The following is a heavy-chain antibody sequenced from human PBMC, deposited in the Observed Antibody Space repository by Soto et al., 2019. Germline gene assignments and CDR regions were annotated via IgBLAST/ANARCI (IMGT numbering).Heavy chain of an antibody. D-gene: IGHD2-15*01. J-gene: IGHJ6*02. CDR3: ARGGSYCSGGSCYVGVYYYYGLDV. Sequence: ASVKVSCNASGYTFTSYGISWVRQAPGQGLEWMGWISAYNGNTNYAQKLQGRVTMTTDTSTSTAYMELRSLRSDDTAVYYCARGGSYCSGGSCYVGVYYYYGLDVWGQGTTVTVSS. CDR2: ISAYNGNT. V-gene: IGHV1-18*04. CDR1: GYTFTSYG.